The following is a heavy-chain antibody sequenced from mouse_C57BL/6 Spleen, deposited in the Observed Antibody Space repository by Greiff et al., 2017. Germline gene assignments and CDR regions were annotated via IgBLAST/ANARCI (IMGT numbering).Heavy chain of an antibody. CDR2: IDPENGDT. CDR1: GFNINDDY. D-gene: IGHD1-1*02. Sequence: VQLQQSGAELVRPGASVKLSCTASGFNINDDYMHWVKQRPEKGLEWIGWIDPENGDTEYASKFQGKATITEDKTSNTAYLQLSSLTSEDTAVYYCTTGRVATDYWGQGTTLTVSS. J-gene: IGHJ2*01. V-gene: IGHV14-4*01. CDR3: TTGRVATDY.